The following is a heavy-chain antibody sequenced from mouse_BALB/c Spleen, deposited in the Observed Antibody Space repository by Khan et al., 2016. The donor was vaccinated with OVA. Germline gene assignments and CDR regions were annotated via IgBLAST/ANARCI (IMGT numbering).Heavy chain of an antibody. CDR2: IDPANDYS. J-gene: IGHJ2*01. V-gene: IGHV14-3*02. CDR1: GFTIKDTH. Sequence: VQLKQSGAELVKPGASVKLSCTASGFTIKDTHMHWVKQRPEQGLEWIGWIDPANDYSKYDPKFKGKATITADTSSNTAYLHLSSLTSEDTAVYYCAPAGTGAYFDYWGQGTTLTVSS. CDR3: APAGTGAYFDY. D-gene: IGHD4-1*01.